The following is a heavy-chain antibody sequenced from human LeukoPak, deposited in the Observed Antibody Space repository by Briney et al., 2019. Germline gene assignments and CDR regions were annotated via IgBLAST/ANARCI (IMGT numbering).Heavy chain of an antibody. CDR2: INPPNGDT. CDR1: GYTFINSH. J-gene: IGHJ3*01. V-gene: IGHV1-2*02. Sequence: ASVTVSCKASGYTFINSHIHWGRQPPGQGPEWMGCINPPNGDTNYAQTIQGRVAMTRAAYISTTYMELSSRRPDHPAVIYCSRDKASRDFEVWGQGTMVTVSS. CDR3: SRDKASRDFEV. D-gene: IGHD6-25*01.